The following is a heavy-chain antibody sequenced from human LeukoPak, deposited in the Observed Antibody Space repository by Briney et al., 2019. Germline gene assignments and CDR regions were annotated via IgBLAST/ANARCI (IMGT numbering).Heavy chain of an antibody. D-gene: IGHD4-17*01. CDR3: ARGSRDYGDYVYDY. CDR2: IIPIFGTA. Sequence: EASVKVSCKASGGTFSSYAISWVRQAPGQGLEWMGRIIPIFGTANYAQKFQGRVTITTDESTSTAYMELSSLRSEDTAVYYCARGSRDYGDYVYDYWGQGTLVTVSS. J-gene: IGHJ4*02. V-gene: IGHV1-69*05. CDR1: GGTFSSYA.